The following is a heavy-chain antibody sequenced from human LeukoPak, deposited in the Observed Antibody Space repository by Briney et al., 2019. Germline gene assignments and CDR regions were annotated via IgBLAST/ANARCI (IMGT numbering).Heavy chain of an antibody. CDR2: IYYSGST. D-gene: IGHD3-10*01. V-gene: IGHV4-59*01. CDR3: ARVYGSGNYYYGMDV. CDR1: GGSISSYY. J-gene: IGHJ6*04. Sequence: KPSETLSLTCTASGGSISSYYWSWIRQPPGKGLEWIGYIYYSGSTNYNPSLKSRVTISVDTSKNQFSLKLSSVTAADTAVYYCARVYGSGNYYYGMDVWGKGTTVTVSS.